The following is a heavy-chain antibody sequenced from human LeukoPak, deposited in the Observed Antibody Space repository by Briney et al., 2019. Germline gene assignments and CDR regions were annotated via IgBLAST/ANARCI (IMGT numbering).Heavy chain of an antibody. CDR3: ARDRGYDAFDI. CDR1: GFTFSSYA. Sequence: GGSLRLSCAASGFTFSSYAINWVRQAPGKGLEWVSAISGSGTNTYYADSVRGRFTISRDNSKNTLYLQMNSLRAEDTAVYYCARDRGYDAFDIWGQGTMVTVSS. V-gene: IGHV3-23*01. CDR2: ISGSGTNT. D-gene: IGHD6-25*01. J-gene: IGHJ3*02.